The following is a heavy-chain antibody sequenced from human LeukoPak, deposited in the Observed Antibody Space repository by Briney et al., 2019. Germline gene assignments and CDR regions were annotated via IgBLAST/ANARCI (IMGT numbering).Heavy chain of an antibody. CDR1: GFTFSSYA. J-gene: IGHJ3*02. CDR2: ISSNGGST. Sequence: GGSLRLSCVASGFTFSSYAMHWVRQPPGKGLEYVSAISSNGGSTYYANSVKGRFTISRDNSKNTLYLQMGSLRAEDMAVYYCARDLYDSSGLDAFDIWGQGTMVTVSS. D-gene: IGHD3-22*01. CDR3: ARDLYDSSGLDAFDI. V-gene: IGHV3-64*01.